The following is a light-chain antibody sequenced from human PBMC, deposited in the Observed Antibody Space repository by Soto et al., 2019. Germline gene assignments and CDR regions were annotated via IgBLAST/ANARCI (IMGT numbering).Light chain of an antibody. V-gene: IGKV3-20*01. CDR2: GAS. CDR3: QQYGSSPLT. CDR1: QSVSNTF. Sequence: EIVLTQSPGTLSLSPGERATLSCRASQSVSNTFLAWYQHKPGQAPRLLIYGASRRATGIPDRFTGGGSGTDFTLTISRLEPEDFAVYYCQQYGSSPLTFGGGTKVDIK. J-gene: IGKJ4*01.